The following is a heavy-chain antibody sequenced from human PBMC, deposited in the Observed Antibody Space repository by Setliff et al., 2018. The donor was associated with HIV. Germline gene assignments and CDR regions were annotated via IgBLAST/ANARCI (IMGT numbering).Heavy chain of an antibody. Sequence: ASVKVSCKASGYSFASHSLHWVRQAPGQGLEWMGWINTGNGNTKYSQKFQDRVTITRDTSANTGYMELSGLRSEDTAVYYCARDHVPKRGYTYREPDFDSWGQGTLVTVSS. CDR2: INTGNGNT. V-gene: IGHV1-3*04. CDR3: ARDHVPKRGYTYREPDFDS. J-gene: IGHJ5*01. CDR1: GYSFASHS. D-gene: IGHD5-12*01.